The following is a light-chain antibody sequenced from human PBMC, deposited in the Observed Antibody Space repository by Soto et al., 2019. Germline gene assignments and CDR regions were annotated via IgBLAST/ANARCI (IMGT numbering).Light chain of an antibody. CDR3: SSYTSSSTYV. CDR2: DAS. V-gene: IGLV2-14*01. Sequence: QSVLTQPASVSGSPGQSLTFSCTGTRSDVGNYNFVSWYQQHPGKAPKLMIYDASSRPSGVSNRFSGSKSGNTASLTISELQAEDEADYYCSSYTSSSTYVFGTGTKVT. CDR1: RSDVGNYNF. J-gene: IGLJ1*01.